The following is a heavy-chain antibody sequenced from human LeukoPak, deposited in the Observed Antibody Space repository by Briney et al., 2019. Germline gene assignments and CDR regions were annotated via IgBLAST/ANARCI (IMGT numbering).Heavy chain of an antibody. J-gene: IGHJ3*02. CDR2: ISSSGSTT. CDR1: GFSFSSHE. V-gene: IGHV3-48*03. D-gene: IGHD3-16*02. Sequence: AGGSLRLSCAVSGFSFSSHEMKWLRQAPGKGLEWVAYISSSGSTTHYAESVKGRFTISRDNAKNSLYLQMNSLRAEDTAVYYCARVSAGVIGMKDVFDIWGQGTMVTVSS. CDR3: ARVSAGVIGMKDVFDI.